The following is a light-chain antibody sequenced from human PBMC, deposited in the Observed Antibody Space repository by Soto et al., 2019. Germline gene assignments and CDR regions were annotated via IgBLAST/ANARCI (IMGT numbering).Light chain of an antibody. V-gene: IGKV1-5*03. CDR2: KAS. CDR3: QQYNSYSPGYT. CDR1: QSISSW. J-gene: IGKJ2*01. Sequence: DIKMTQSPSTLSASVGDRVTITCRASQSISSWLAWYQQKPGKAPKLLIHKASSLESGVPSRFSGSGSGTEFTLTISSLQPDDFATYYCQQYNSYSPGYTFGQGTKLEIK.